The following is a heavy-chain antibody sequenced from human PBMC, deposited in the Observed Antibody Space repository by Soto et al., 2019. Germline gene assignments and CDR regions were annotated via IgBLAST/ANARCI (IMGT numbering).Heavy chain of an antibody. J-gene: IGHJ4*02. D-gene: IGHD1-1*01. CDR1: GFTFSSYG. V-gene: IGHV3-30*18. CDR2: ISYDGNNK. Sequence: QVQLVESGGGVVQPGRSLRLSCAASGFTFSSYGMHWVRQAPGKGLEWVAVISYDGNNKYYADSVKGRFTISRENSKNTLYLQMNSLRAEDTAVYYCAKSVYNWNDGFFDYWGQGTLVTVSS. CDR3: AKSVYNWNDGFFDY.